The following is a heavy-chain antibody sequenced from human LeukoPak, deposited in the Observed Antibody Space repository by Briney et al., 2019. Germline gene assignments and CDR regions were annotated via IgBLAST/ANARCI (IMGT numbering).Heavy chain of an antibody. V-gene: IGHV4-59*01. D-gene: IGHD3-22*01. J-gene: IGHJ4*02. CDR1: GGSISSYY. CDR2: IYYSGST. Sequence: KPSETLSLTCTVSGGSISSYYWSWIRQPPGKGLEWIGYIYYSGSTNYNPSLKSRVTISVDTSKNQFSLKLSSVTAADTAVYYCARGDSSGYYYLDYWGQGTLVTVSS. CDR3: ARGDSSGYYYLDY.